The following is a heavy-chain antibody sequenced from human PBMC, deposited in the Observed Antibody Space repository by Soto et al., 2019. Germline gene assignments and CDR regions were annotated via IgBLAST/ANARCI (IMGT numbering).Heavy chain of an antibody. CDR2: ISGSGGST. V-gene: IGHV3-23*01. Sequence: GGSLRLSCAASGFTFSSYAMSWVRQAPGKGLEWVSAISGSGGSTYYADSVKGRFTISRDNSKNTLYLQMNSLRAEDTAVYYCAKDIMITFGGVIVTVAFDIWGQGTMVTVSS. CDR3: AKDIMITFGGVIVTVAFDI. D-gene: IGHD3-16*02. J-gene: IGHJ3*02. CDR1: GFTFSSYA.